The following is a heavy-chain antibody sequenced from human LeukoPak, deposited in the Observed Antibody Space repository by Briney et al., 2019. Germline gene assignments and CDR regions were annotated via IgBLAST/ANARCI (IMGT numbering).Heavy chain of an antibody. V-gene: IGHV3-9*03. J-gene: IGHJ4*02. D-gene: IGHD4/OR15-4a*01. CDR3: AKVAHYTWPFYSDS. Sequence: GRTLRLSCVASGFTFDDYAMHWVRQAPGKGLEWVSGISWDSATVGYADSVKGRFTVSRDNAKNSLYLQMNSLRADDMALYYCAKVAHYTWPFYSDSWGQGTQVTVSS. CDR2: ISWDSATV. CDR1: GFTFDDYA.